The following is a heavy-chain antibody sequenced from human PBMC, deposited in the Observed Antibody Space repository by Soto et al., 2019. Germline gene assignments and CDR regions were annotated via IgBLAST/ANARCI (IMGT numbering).Heavy chain of an antibody. V-gene: IGHV5-51*01. CDR2: IFSSDSSA. CDR3: GTWRGSSWFDY. J-gene: IGHJ4*02. D-gene: IGHD2-2*01. CDR1: GFTFSSYS. Sequence: GESLKISCKASGFTFSSYSLGWVRHMPGKGLQWMGNIFSSDSSAKYSPSFVGQVTISVDRSINTAYLQWSSLKASDTTIYYCGTWRGSSWFDYWGPGTLVTVSS.